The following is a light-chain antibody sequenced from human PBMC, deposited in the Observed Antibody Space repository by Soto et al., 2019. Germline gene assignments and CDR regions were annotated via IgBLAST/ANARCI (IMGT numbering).Light chain of an antibody. CDR1: SSKIGRNT. V-gene: IGLV1-44*01. Sequence: QSLLTQPPSASGTPGQRVTISCSGSSSKIGRNTVNWYQQLPGTAPKLLIYSNNQRPSGVPDRFSGSKSGTSASLAISGFQSEDEADYYCAAWDDSLNGVVFGGGTKVTVL. J-gene: IGLJ2*01. CDR3: AAWDDSLNGVV. CDR2: SNN.